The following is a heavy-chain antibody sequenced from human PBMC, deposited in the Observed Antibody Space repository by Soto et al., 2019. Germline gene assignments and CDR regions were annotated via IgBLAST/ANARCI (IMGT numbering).Heavy chain of an antibody. CDR2: ISWNSGTI. J-gene: IGHJ4*02. Sequence: EVQLVDSGGGLVQPGRSLRLSCAASGFTFDDYVLHWVRQAPGKGLEWVSGISWNSGTIVYADSVRGRFTISRDNAKNSLYLQMNSLRAEDTALYYCAKGKWLNSYYFDYWGQGTLVTVSS. CDR3: AKGKWLNSYYFDY. V-gene: IGHV3-9*01. D-gene: IGHD6-19*01. CDR1: GFTFDDYV.